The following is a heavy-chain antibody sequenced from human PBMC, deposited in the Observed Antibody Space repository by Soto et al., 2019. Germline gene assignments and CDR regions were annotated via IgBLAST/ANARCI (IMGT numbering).Heavy chain of an antibody. CDR1: GFTFSGYG. Sequence: GGSLRLSCAASGFTFSGYGMHWVRQAPGQGLEWVAVISYDGSNKYYADSGKGRFTISRDNSKNTLYLQINSLRAEDTAVYYCAKALGAYDFWSGYYPPDYWGQGTLVTVSS. CDR3: AKALGAYDFWSGYYPPDY. CDR2: ISYDGSNK. V-gene: IGHV3-30*18. D-gene: IGHD3-3*01. J-gene: IGHJ4*02.